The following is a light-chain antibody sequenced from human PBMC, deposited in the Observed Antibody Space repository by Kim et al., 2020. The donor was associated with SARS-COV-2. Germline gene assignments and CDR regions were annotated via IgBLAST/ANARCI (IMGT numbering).Light chain of an antibody. J-gene: IGLJ3*02. CDR1: KLGYKY. CDR3: QAWDSTWV. Sequence: VSVSPGQTGSITCSGDKLGYKYACWYQQKPGQSPVLVIYQDSKRPSGIHERFSGSNSGNTATLTIGGTQAMDEADYYCQAWDSTWVFGAGTQLTVL. V-gene: IGLV3-1*01. CDR2: QDS.